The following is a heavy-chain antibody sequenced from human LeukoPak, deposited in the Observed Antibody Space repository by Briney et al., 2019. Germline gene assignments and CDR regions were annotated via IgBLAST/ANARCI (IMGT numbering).Heavy chain of an antibody. Sequence: ASVKVSCKASGYTFTGYYMHWVRQAPGQGLECMGWINPNSGGTNYAQKFQGRVTMTRDTSISTAYMELSRLRSDDTAVYYCARDLGGIFGVVNTFDYWGQGTLVTVSS. CDR2: INPNSGGT. CDR3: ARDLGGIFGVVNTFDY. V-gene: IGHV1-2*02. CDR1: GYTFTGYY. D-gene: IGHD3-3*01. J-gene: IGHJ4*02.